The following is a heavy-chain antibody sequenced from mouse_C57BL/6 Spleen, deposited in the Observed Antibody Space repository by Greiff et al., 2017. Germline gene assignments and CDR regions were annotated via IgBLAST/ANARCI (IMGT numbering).Heavy chain of an antibody. J-gene: IGHJ4*01. V-gene: IGHV1-18*01. CDR2: INPNNGGT. D-gene: IGHD2-4*01. Sequence: VQLKQSGPELVKPGASVKIPCKASGYTFTDYNMDWVKQSHGKSLEWIGDINPNNGGTNYNQKFKGKATLTVDKSSSTAYMELRSLTSEDTAVYSCARWRYDYGSMDYWGQGTSVTVSS. CDR3: ARWRYDYGSMDY. CDR1: GYTFTDYN.